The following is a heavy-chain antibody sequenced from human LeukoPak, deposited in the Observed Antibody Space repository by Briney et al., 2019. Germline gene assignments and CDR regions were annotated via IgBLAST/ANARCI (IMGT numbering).Heavy chain of an antibody. Sequence: SETLSLTCTVSGGSISSGGYYWSWIRQHPGKGLEWIGYIYYSGSTYYNPSLKSRVTISVDTSKNQFSLKLSSVTAADTAVYYCARHYYDSSGYHYSWAFDIWGQGTMVTVSS. CDR1: GGSISSGGYY. J-gene: IGHJ3*02. V-gene: IGHV4-31*03. CDR3: ARHYYDSSGYHYSWAFDI. CDR2: IYYSGST. D-gene: IGHD3-22*01.